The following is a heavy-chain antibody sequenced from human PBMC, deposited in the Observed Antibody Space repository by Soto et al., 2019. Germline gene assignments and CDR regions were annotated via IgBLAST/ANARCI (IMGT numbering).Heavy chain of an antibody. V-gene: IGHV1-69*08. Sequence: QVQLVQSGAEVRKPGSSVKVSCKASGDTFTFYTINWVRHAPGLGLEWMGRVNPSVSTSNYAQKFQGRVTITADKYTNTAYMQLSGPRSEDTAIYYGAASYGAGYRAFDYWGQGALVTVSS. CDR2: VNPSVSTS. D-gene: IGHD3-10*01. J-gene: IGHJ4*02. CDR3: AASYGAGYRAFDY. CDR1: GDTFTFYT.